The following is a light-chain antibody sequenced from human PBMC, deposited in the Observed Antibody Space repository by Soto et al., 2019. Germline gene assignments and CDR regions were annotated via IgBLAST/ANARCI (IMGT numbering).Light chain of an antibody. CDR1: SSDVGGYNY. J-gene: IGLJ2*01. Sequence: QSVLTRPASVSGSPGQSITISCTGTSSDVGGYNYVSWYQQHPDKAPKLMIFDVSNRPSGVSNRFSGSKSGNTTSLTISGLQAEDEADYYCSSYTSSSTLVFGGGTKLTVL. CDR3: SSYTSSSTLV. V-gene: IGLV2-14*01. CDR2: DVS.